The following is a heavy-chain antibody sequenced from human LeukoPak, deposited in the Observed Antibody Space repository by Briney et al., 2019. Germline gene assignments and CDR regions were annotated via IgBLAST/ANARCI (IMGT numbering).Heavy chain of an antibody. CDR2: ISSSGSTI. Sequence: PGGSLRLSCAASGFTFSDYYMSWIRQAPGKGLEWVSYISSSGSTIYYADTVKGRFTISRDNAKNSLYLQMNRLRAEDTAVYYCARDQNFWSGYEAFDIWGQGTMVTVSS. CDR1: GFTFSDYY. CDR3: ARDQNFWSGYEAFDI. J-gene: IGHJ3*02. D-gene: IGHD3-3*01. V-gene: IGHV3-11*01.